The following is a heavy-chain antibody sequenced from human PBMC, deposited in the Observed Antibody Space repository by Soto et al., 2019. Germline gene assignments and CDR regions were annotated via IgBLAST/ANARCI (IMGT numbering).Heavy chain of an antibody. CDR1: GGSISSGQNF. CDR3: VRDTGTYPYYFDS. D-gene: IGHD1-26*01. CDR2: IHHSGST. V-gene: IGHV4-30-4*01. J-gene: IGHJ4*02. Sequence: SETLSLTGTVSGGSISSGQNFWNWIRQSPGKGLEWIGYIHHSGSTYYNPSLKSRLTISVDTSKNQISLKLNSVTAADTAVYYCVRDTGTYPYYFDSWGQGTLVTVSS.